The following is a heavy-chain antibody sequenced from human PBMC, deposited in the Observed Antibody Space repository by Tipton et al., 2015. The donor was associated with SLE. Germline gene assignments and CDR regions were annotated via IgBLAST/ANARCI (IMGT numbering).Heavy chain of an antibody. CDR3: SRTPHSGTSRFDY. CDR2: IRSKTYGATT. D-gene: IGHD1-26*01. J-gene: IGHJ4*02. CDR1: EFTFSNLA. V-gene: IGHV3-49*04. Sequence: RSLRLSCAASEFTFSNLAMSWVRQAPGKGLEWVSFIRSKTYGATTEYAASVKGRFTISRDDSKSVVYLQMNSLETEDTAVYYCSRTPHSGTSRFDYWGQGTLVTVSS.